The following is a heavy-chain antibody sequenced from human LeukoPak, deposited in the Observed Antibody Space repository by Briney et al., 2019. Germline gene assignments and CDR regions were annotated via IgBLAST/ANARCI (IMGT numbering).Heavy chain of an antibody. CDR2: ISSSSSYI. CDR1: GFTFSSYS. V-gene: IGHV3-21*01. J-gene: IGHJ4*02. CDR3: ARDQTGYYYGSGKIKSFDY. D-gene: IGHD3-10*01. Sequence: GGSLRLSCAASGFTFSSYSMNWVRQAPGKGLEWVSSISSSSSYIYYADSVKGRFTISRDNAKNSLYLQMNSLRAEDTAVYYCARDQTGYYYGSGKIKSFDYWGQGTLVTVSS.